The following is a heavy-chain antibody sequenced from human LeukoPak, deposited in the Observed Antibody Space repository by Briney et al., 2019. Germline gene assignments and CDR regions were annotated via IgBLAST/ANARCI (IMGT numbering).Heavy chain of an antibody. CDR2: IYYSGST. CDR3: ARDPSGYFNY. CDR1: GGSVSSGNYY. D-gene: IGHD3-22*01. Sequence: SETLSLTCAVSGGSVSSGNYYWSWIRQPPGKGLDWIGYIYYSGSTNYNPSLKSRVTISVDTSKNQFSLRLSSVTAADTAVYYCARDPSGYFNYWGQGTLATVSS. V-gene: IGHV4-61*01. J-gene: IGHJ4*02.